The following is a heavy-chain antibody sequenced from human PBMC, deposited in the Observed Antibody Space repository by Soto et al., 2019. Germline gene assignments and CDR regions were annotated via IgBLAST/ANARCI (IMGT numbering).Heavy chain of an antibody. CDR3: ARPQSPLLEYPTFDY. CDR2: ISYDGSNK. Sequence: QVQLVESGGGVVQPGRSLRLSCAASGFTFSSYAMHWVRQAPGKGLEWVAVISYDGSNKYYADSVKGRFTISRDNSKNTLYLKMNSLRAEDTAVYYCARPQSPLLEYPTFDYWGQGTLVTVSS. J-gene: IGHJ4*02. CDR1: GFTFSSYA. D-gene: IGHD1-1*01. V-gene: IGHV3-30-3*01.